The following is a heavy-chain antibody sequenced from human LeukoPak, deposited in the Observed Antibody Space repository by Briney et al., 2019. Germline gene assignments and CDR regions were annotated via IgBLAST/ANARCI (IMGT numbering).Heavy chain of an antibody. V-gene: IGHV1-3*01. Sequence: ASVKVSCKASGYTFTSYAMHWVRQAPGQRLEWMGWINAGNGNTKYSQKFQGRVTITADESTSTAYMELSSLRSEDTAVYYCARDQLLWEGGSNRWFDPWGQGTLVTVSS. J-gene: IGHJ5*02. CDR3: ARDQLLWEGGSNRWFDP. D-gene: IGHD1-26*01. CDR1: GYTFTSYA. CDR2: INAGNGNT.